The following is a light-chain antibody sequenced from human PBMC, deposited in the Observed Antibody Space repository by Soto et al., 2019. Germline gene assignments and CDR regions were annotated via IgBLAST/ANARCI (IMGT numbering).Light chain of an antibody. CDR2: DAS. CDR3: LQCSNWPLIT. Sequence: EIVLTQSPANLALSPGERATLSCRASQSVSTNLAWYQQKPGQALRLLIYDASNRATGIPARFSGSGSGTDFTLTISSLEPEDFAVYYCLQCSNWPLITFGQGTRLEIK. J-gene: IGKJ5*01. CDR1: QSVSTN. V-gene: IGKV3-11*01.